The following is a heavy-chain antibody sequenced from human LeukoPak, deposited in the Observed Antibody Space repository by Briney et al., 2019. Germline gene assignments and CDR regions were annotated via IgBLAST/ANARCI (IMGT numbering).Heavy chain of an antibody. CDR1: GYTFTDYY. Sequence: ASVKVSCTASGYTFTDYYMHWVRQAPGQGFEWMGWINPNDGDTNYAQKFQGRATMTRDTSISTAHMEVSRLRSDDTAVYYCARANFLYCSSSTCLFDYWGQGTLVTVSS. CDR2: INPNDGDT. CDR3: ARANFLYCSSSTCLFDY. D-gene: IGHD2-2*01. V-gene: IGHV1-2*02. J-gene: IGHJ4*02.